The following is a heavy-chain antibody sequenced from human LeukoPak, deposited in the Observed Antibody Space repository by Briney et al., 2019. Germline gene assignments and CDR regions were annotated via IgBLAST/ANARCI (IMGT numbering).Heavy chain of an antibody. CDR2: INPNSGGT. J-gene: IGHJ4*02. D-gene: IGHD6-19*01. V-gene: IGHV1-2*04. CDR3: ARDVAVAGPGTFDY. CDR1: GYTFTGYY. Sequence: ASVKVSCKASGYTFTGYYMHWVRQAPGQGLEWMGWINPNSGGTNYAQKFQGWVTMTRDTSISTAYMELSRLRSDDTAVYYCARDVAVAGPGTFDYWGQGTLVTVSS.